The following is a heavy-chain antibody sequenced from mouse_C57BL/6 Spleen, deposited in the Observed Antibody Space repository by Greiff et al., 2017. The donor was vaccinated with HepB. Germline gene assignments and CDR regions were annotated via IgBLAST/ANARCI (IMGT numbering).Heavy chain of an antibody. CDR2: IDPSDSYT. CDR3: AVVDGFAY. V-gene: IGHV1-50*01. J-gene: IGHJ3*01. Sequence: QVQLKQSGAELVKPGASVKLSCKASGYTFTSYWMQWVKQRPGQGLEWIGEIDPSDSYTNYNQKFKGKATLTVDTSSSTAYMQLSSLTSEDSAVYYCAVVDGFAYWGQGTLVTVSA. D-gene: IGHD1-1*01. CDR1: GYTFTSYW.